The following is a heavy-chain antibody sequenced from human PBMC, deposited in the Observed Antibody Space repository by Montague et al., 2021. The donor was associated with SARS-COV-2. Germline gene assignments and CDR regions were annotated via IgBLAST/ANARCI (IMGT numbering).Heavy chain of an antibody. Sequence: SETLSLTCTVSGGSTSSSSYYWGWIRQPPGKGLEWIGSIYYSGSTYYXPSLKSRVTISVDTSKNQFSLKLSSVTAADTAVYYCARQGDQLLLEYWFDPWGQGTLVTVSS. D-gene: IGHD2-2*01. V-gene: IGHV4-39*01. CDR3: ARQGDQLLLEYWFDP. CDR1: GGSTSSSSYY. J-gene: IGHJ5*02. CDR2: IYYSGST.